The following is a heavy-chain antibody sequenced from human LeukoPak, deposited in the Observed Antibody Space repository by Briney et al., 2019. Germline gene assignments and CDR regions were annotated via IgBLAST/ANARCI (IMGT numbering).Heavy chain of an antibody. CDR3: ARALDYYDSSSPRWFDP. Sequence: SETLSLTCTVSGGSISSYYWSWIRQPPWKGLEWIGYIYYSGSTNYNPSLKSRVTISVDTSKNQFSLKLSSVTAADTAVYYCARALDYYDSSSPRWFDPWGQGTLVTVSS. D-gene: IGHD3-22*01. J-gene: IGHJ5*02. CDR2: IYYSGST. V-gene: IGHV4-59*01. CDR1: GGSISSYY.